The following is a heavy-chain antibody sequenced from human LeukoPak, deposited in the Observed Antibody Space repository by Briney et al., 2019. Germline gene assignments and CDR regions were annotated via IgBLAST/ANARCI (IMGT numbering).Heavy chain of an antibody. V-gene: IGHV3-23*01. D-gene: IGHD1-1*01. CDR3: AKTITTTRPFNWFDA. J-gene: IGHJ5*02. CDR2: ISGSGDIA. CDR1: GFTFSAYD. Sequence: PGGSLRLSCAASGFTFSAYDMTWVRQAPGKGLEWVSGISGSGDIAHHADSVKGRFTFTRDNSNNMVYLQMKSLRVEDTAVYYCAKTITTTRPFNWFDAWGRGTLVTVSS.